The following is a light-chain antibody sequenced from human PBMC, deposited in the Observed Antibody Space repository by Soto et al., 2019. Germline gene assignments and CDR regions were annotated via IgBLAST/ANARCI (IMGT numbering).Light chain of an antibody. V-gene: IGKV3-11*01. Sequence: EIVMTQSPATLSVSPVERATLSCMASQSISNSLAWYQQKPGQAPRLLIYDASNRATGIPARFSGSGSGTDFTLTISSLEPEDFAVYYCQQRGEWPPGATFGQGTRLEIK. CDR3: QQRGEWPPGAT. J-gene: IGKJ5*01. CDR2: DAS. CDR1: QSISNS.